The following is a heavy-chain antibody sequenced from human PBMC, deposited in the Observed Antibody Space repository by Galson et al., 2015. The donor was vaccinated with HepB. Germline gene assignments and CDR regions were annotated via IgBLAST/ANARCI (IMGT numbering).Heavy chain of an antibody. CDR1: GFTFNNYA. CDR3: AKEGPKGYFGVYGAFDI. V-gene: IGHV3-23*01. CDR2: ISGSGGNT. J-gene: IGHJ3*02. D-gene: IGHD3-22*01. Sequence: SLRLSCAASGFTFNNYAMTWVRQGPGKGLEWVPAISGSGGNTYYADSVKGRFTISRDNSKNTLYLQMNSLRVEDTAVYYCAKEGPKGYFGVYGAFDIWGRGTVVTVSS.